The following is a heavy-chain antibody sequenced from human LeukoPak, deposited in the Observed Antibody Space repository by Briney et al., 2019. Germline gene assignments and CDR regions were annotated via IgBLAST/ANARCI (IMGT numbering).Heavy chain of an antibody. V-gene: IGHV3-33*06. J-gene: IGHJ4*02. CDR3: AKDTGYSSSYSLPGY. D-gene: IGHD6-13*01. CDR1: GFTFSSYS. CDR2: IWYDGSNK. Sequence: PGGSLRLSCAASGFTFSSYSMNWVRQAPGKGLEWVAVIWYDGSNKYYADSVKGRFTISRDNSKNTLYLQMNSLRAEDTAVYYCAKDTGYSSSYSLPGYWGQGTLVTVSS.